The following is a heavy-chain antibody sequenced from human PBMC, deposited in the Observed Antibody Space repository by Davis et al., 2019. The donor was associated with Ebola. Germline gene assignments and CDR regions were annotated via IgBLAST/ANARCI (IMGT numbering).Heavy chain of an antibody. J-gene: IGHJ4*02. CDR3: ARTGYDYVWGSYRHSKNYFDY. Sequence: SETLSLTCTVSGGSISNYYWSWIRQSPGKGLEWIAYIYYSGSTSYNPSLKSRVTISVDTSKNQFSLKLSSVTAADTDVYYCARTGYDYVWGSYRHSKNYFDYWGQGTLVTVSS. CDR1: GGSISNYY. V-gene: IGHV4-59*08. D-gene: IGHD3-16*02. CDR2: IYYSGST.